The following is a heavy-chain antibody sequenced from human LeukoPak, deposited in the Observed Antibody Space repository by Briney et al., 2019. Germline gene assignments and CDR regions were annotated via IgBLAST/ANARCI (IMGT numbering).Heavy chain of an antibody. Sequence: ASVKVSCKVSGYTLTELSMHWVRQAPGKGLEWVGGFDPEDGETIYAQKFQGRVTMTEDTSTDTAYMELSSLRSEDTAVYYCATRLGYCSGGSCYPDAFDIWGQGTMDTVSS. CDR1: GYTLTELS. V-gene: IGHV1-24*01. CDR2: FDPEDGET. CDR3: ATRLGYCSGGSCYPDAFDI. D-gene: IGHD2-15*01. J-gene: IGHJ3*02.